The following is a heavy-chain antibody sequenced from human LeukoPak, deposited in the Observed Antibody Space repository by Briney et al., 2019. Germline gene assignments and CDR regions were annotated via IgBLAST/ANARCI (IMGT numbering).Heavy chain of an antibody. CDR3: AKTPGISVTGVDY. CDR2: INWNGGST. V-gene: IGHV3-20*04. CDR1: GFTFDDYG. J-gene: IGHJ4*02. D-gene: IGHD6-13*01. Sequence: PGGSLRLSCAASGFTFDDYGMSWVRQAPGKGLEWVSGINWNGGSTGYADSVKGRFTISRDNAKNSLYLQMDSLRAEDTAVYYCAKTPGISVTGVDYWGQGTLVTVSS.